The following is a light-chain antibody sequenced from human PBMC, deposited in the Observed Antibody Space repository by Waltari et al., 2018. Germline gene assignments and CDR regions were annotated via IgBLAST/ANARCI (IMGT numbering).Light chain of an antibody. CDR1: SNDVGGYNS. CDR2: DVS. Sequence: QSALTQPASVSGSPGQSVTISCTGTSNDVGGYNSVSWYQDHPGQAPRVIIYDVSDRPSGVSDRFSGSKSGSTASLTISGLQAEDEADYYCRSQSSKNVVLFGGGTKLTVL. CDR3: RSQSSKNVVL. J-gene: IGLJ2*01. V-gene: IGLV2-14*03.